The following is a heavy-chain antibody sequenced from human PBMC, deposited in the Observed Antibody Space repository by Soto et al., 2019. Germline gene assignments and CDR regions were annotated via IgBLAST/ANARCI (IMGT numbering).Heavy chain of an antibody. D-gene: IGHD6-13*01. CDR2: FSSSGGSGGTT. CDR1: GFTFSSYA. Sequence: EVQLLESGGGLVQPGGSLRLSCAASGFTFSSYAMSWVRQAPGKGLEWVSSFSSSGGSGGTTYYADSVKGRFTLSRDKSKNTLFLRMNGLGAGDTAVQYCGKDGAAAAGNLYYFDYWGQGILVTVSS. CDR3: GKDGAAAAGNLYYFDY. J-gene: IGHJ4*02. V-gene: IGHV3-23*01.